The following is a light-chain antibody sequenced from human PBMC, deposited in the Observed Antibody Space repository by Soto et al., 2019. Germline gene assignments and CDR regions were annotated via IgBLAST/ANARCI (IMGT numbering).Light chain of an antibody. CDR1: QGISSY. CDR3: QQYYSYPYT. CDR2: AAS. V-gene: IGKV1-8*01. J-gene: IGKJ2*01. Sequence: AIRMTQSPSSFSASTGDRVTITCRASQGISSYLAGYQQKPGKAPKLLIYAASTLQSGVPSRFSGSGSGTDFTLTISCLQSEDFATYYCQQYYSYPYTFGQGTKLEIK.